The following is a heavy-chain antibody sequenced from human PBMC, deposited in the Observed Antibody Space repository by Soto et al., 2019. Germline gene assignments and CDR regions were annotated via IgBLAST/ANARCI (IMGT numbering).Heavy chain of an antibody. Sequence: TSEVLSLTCTVSGGSISSYYCSWIRQPAGKGLEWIGRIYTSGSTNYNPSLKSRVTMSVDTSKNQFSLKLSSVTAADTAVYYCASSRGYYYDSSGYYHSPYYGMDVWGQGTTVTVSS. V-gene: IGHV4-4*07. CDR3: ASSRGYYYDSSGYYHSPYYGMDV. CDR1: GGSISSYY. D-gene: IGHD3-22*01. J-gene: IGHJ6*02. CDR2: IYTSGST.